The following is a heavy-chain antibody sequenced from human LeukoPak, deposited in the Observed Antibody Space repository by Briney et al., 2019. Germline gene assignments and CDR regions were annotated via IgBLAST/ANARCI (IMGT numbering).Heavy chain of an antibody. V-gene: IGHV3-23*01. D-gene: IGHD3-22*01. CDR3: AKVLNYYDSSGYPWYFDY. J-gene: IGHJ4*02. CDR2: ISGSGGST. CDR1: GFTFSSYA. Sequence: GGSLRLSCAASGFTFSSYAMSWVRQAPGKGLEWVSAISGSGGSTYYADSVKGRFTISRDNSKNTLYLQMNSLRAEDTAVYYCAKVLNYYDSSGYPWYFDYWGQGTLDTVSS.